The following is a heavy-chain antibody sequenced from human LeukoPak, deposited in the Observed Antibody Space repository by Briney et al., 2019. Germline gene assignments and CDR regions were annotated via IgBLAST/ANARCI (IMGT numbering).Heavy chain of an antibody. CDR3: ARAYTKYYYDSSGYNHDAFNI. CDR1: GYSFTSYW. D-gene: IGHD3-22*01. Sequence: GESLKISCKGSGYSFTSYWIGWVRQMPGKGLEWMGIIYPGDSDTRYSPSFQGQVTISADKSISTAYPQWSSLKASDTAMYYCARAYTKYYYDSSGYNHDAFNIWGQGTMVTVSS. V-gene: IGHV5-51*01. J-gene: IGHJ3*02. CDR2: IYPGDSDT.